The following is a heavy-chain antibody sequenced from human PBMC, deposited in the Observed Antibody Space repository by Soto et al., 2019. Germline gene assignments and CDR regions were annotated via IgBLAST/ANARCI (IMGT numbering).Heavy chain of an antibody. V-gene: IGHV3-30*18. CDR3: AKDHSWDYSLYYYYYMDV. CDR2: ISYDGSNK. CDR1: GFTFSSYG. Sequence: GGSLRLSCAASGFTFSSYGMHWVRQAPGKGLEWVAVISYDGSNKYYADSVKGRFTISRDNSKNTLYLQMNSLRAEDTAVYYCAKDHSWDYSLYYYYYMDVWGKGTTVTVSS. D-gene: IGHD4-4*01. J-gene: IGHJ6*03.